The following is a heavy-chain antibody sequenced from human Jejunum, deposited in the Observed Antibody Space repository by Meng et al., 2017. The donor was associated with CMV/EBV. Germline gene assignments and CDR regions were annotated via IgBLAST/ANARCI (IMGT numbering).Heavy chain of an antibody. J-gene: IGHJ4*02. V-gene: IGHV3-30*02. CDR3: AKGGPMVGATIEY. CDR2: IRYDGNTK. Sequence: SGVTLSSYGMHWVRQAPDKGLEWVAFIRYDGNTKNYSDSVKGRFTVSRDISKNILHLHMSSLRVEDTALYYCAKGGPMVGATIEYWGQGTLVTVSS. D-gene: IGHD1-26*01. CDR1: GVTLSSYG.